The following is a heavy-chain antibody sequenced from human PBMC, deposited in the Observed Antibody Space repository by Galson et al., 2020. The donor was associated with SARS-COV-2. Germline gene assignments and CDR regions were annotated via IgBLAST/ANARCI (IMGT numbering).Heavy chain of an antibody. D-gene: IGHD6-6*01. Sequence: SETLSLTCAVSGGSISSSNWWSWVRQPPGKGLEWIGEIYHSGSTNYNPSLKSRVTISVDKSKNQFSLKLSSVTAADTAVYYCARGVYSSSELYRYPAEIDYWGQGTLVTVSS. V-gene: IGHV4-4*02. CDR3: ARGVYSSSELYRYPAEIDY. J-gene: IGHJ4*02. CDR1: GGSISSSNW. CDR2: IYHSGST.